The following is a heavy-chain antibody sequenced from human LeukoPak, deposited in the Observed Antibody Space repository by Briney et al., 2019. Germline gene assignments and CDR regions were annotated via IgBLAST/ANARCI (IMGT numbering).Heavy chain of an antibody. D-gene: IGHD3-3*01. V-gene: IGHV4-34*01. J-gene: IGHJ4*02. CDR3: ARVVDFWSGYYLDD. CDR2: INHSGST. CDR1: GGSFSGYY. Sequence: PSETLSLTCAVYGGSFSGYYWSWIRQPPGKGLEWIGEINHSGSTNYNPSLKSRVTISVDTSKNQFSLKLSSVTAADTAVYYCARVVDFWSGYYLDDWGQGTLVTVSS.